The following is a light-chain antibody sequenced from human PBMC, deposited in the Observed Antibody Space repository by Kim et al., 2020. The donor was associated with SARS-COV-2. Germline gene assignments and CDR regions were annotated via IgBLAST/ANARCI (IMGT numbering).Light chain of an antibody. J-gene: IGLJ3*02. V-gene: IGLV3-9*01. CDR1: SIGAKS. CDR2: RDR. CDR3: HVWDSNTAV. Sequence: SYELTQPLSESVALGQTARITCGGSSIGAKSVHWYQQKPGQAPVLVIYRDRNRPSGIPERFSGSNSGNTATLTISRAQAGDEAAYYCHVWDSNTAVFGGG.